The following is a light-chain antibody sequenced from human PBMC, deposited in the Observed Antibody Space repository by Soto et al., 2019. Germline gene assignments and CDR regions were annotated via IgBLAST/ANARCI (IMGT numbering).Light chain of an antibody. CDR1: SSDVGGYNY. Sequence: QSALTQPRSVSGSPGQSVTISCTGTSSDVGGYNYVSWYQQHPGKAPKLMIYTVSNRPLGVPDRFSASKSGNTASLTISGLQTEDEADYYCCSYAGSFTWVFGGGTKLTVL. V-gene: IGLV2-11*01. CDR3: CSYAGSFTWV. CDR2: TVS. J-gene: IGLJ3*02.